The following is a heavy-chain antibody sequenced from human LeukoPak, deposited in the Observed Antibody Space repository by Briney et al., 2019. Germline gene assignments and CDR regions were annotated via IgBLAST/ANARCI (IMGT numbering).Heavy chain of an antibody. Sequence: PGGSLRLSCSAPGFTFSSYAMHWVRQAPGKGLEYVSAISSNGGSTYYADSVKGRFTISRDNSKNTLYLQMSSLRAEDTAVYYCVKPLGYCSSTSCYDAFDIWGQGTMVTVSS. J-gene: IGHJ3*02. CDR2: ISSNGGST. CDR1: GFTFSSYA. V-gene: IGHV3-64D*06. CDR3: VKPLGYCSSTSCYDAFDI. D-gene: IGHD2-2*01.